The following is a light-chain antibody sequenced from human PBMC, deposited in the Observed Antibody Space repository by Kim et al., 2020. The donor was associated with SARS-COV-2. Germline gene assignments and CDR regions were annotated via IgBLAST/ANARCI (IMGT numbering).Light chain of an antibody. CDR3: QKYNSALGT. CDR1: QDIAIY. CDR2: AAS. V-gene: IGKV1-27*01. J-gene: IGKJ4*01. Sequence: ASIGDRVTITCRASQDIAIYLAWYQQKPGKVPNLLIFAASTLQSGVPSRFSGTGSGTDFTLTISSLQPEDVATYYCQKYNSALGTFGGGTKVDIK.